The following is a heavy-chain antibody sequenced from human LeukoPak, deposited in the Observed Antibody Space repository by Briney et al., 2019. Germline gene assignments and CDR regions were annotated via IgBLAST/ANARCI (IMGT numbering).Heavy chain of an antibody. CDR2: IYYSGST. D-gene: IGHD6-13*01. J-gene: IGHJ4*02. CDR3: ALQYSSSWFPAQFDY. CDR1: GGSISSSNW. V-gene: IGHV4-39*01. Sequence: ASETLSLTCAVSGGSISSSNWWSWVRQPPGKGLEWIGSIYYSGSTYYNPSLKSRVTISVDTSKNQFSLKLSSVTAADTAVYYCALQYSSSWFPAQFDYWGQGTLVTVSS.